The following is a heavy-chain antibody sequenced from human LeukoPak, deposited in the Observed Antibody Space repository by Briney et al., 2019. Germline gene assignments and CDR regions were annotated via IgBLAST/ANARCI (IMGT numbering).Heavy chain of an antibody. D-gene: IGHD2-15*01. Sequence: GATVKLSCTASGYTFTSYGSSWVRQAPGQGLEWMGWIRAYNGNTNNAQLLKGRVTMTTDTSTSTAYMELRSLRADDTAVYYCARDRSGADYWGQGTLVTVSS. J-gene: IGHJ4*02. V-gene: IGHV1-18*01. CDR3: ARDRSGADY. CDR2: IRAYNGNT. CDR1: GYTFTSYG.